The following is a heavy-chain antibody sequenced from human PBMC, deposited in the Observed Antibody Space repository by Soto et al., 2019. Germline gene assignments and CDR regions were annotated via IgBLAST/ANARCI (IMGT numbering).Heavy chain of an antibody. CDR2: ISYSGSS. CDR1: GGSNIRDGYY. V-gene: IGHV4-31*03. D-gene: IGHD2-2*01. J-gene: IGHJ4*02. CDR3: ARATPAGSADF. Sequence: SETLSLTCTVSGGSNIRDGYYWSWIRQHPGKGLEWIAYISYSGSSYSNPSLKSRVTISADTSKNQFSLRLTSVTAADTAVYFCARATPAGSADFWGQGTLLTVSS.